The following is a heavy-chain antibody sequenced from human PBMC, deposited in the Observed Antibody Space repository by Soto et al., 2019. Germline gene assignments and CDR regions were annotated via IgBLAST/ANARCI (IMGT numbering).Heavy chain of an antibody. CDR3: ASRSPALDY. V-gene: IGHV3-33*01. D-gene: IGHD2-2*01. CDR2: IWHDGRNK. CDR1: GFTFSSFG. Sequence: QVQLVESGGGVVQPGRSLRLSCAASGFTFSSFGMHWVRQAPGKGLEWVAVIWHDGRNKYYADFVKGRFTISRDNYKNTLYLHMNSLRAEDTDVYYCASRSPALDYGGQGTLVTVSS. J-gene: IGHJ4*02.